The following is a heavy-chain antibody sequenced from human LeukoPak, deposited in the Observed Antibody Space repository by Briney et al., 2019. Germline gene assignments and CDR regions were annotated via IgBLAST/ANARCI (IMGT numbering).Heavy chain of an antibody. D-gene: IGHD3-3*01. CDR1: GGSFSGYY. CDR2: IIDSGST. J-gene: IGHJ4*02. CDR3: ARGLASGYPPIPFDY. Sequence: SETLSLTCAVYGGSFSGYYWSWIRQPPGKGLEWIGEIIDSGSTKYNSSLKSRVTISIDTSKNQFSLNLSSVTASDTAVYYCARGLASGYPPIPFDYWGQGTLVTVSS. V-gene: IGHV4-34*12.